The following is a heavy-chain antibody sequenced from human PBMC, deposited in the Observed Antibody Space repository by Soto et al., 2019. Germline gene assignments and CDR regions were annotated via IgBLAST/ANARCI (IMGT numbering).Heavy chain of an antibody. CDR1: GFSFSAYS. CDR2: IDLSGTTT. D-gene: IGHD5-12*01. Sequence: PGGSLRLSCAASGFSFSAYSMSWVRQAPGKGLEWVSFIDLSGTTTYYSDSVKGRFTISKDTSRNTVYLQMKTLRVEDTAIYYCAKYRVADNIDTYDYSAQGVLVTVSS. J-gene: IGHJ4*02. V-gene: IGHV3-23*05. CDR3: AKYRVADNIDTYDY.